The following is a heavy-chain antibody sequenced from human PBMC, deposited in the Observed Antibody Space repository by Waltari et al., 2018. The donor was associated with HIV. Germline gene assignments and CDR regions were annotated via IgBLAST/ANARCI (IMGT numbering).Heavy chain of an antibody. Sequence: QVQLVQSGAEVKKPGSSVKVSCKASGGTFRTYAINWVRQAPGEGLEWMGGIVPNFGKSNDAQKFQGRVTITADESTSTAYMELSSLRSEDTAVYYCARDGATRIRYLEWQYWYFDLWGRGTLVTVSS. D-gene: IGHD3-3*01. V-gene: IGHV1-69*01. CDR3: ARDGATRIRYLEWQYWYFDL. J-gene: IGHJ2*01. CDR2: IVPNFGKS. CDR1: GGTFRTYA.